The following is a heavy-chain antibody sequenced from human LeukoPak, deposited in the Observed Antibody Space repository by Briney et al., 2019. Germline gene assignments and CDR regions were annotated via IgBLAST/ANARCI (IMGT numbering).Heavy chain of an antibody. Sequence: PGGSLRLSCAASGFTFSSYGMHWVRQAPGKGLEWVAFIRYDGSNKYYADSVKGRFTISRDNSKNTLYLQMNSLRAEDTAVYYCAKDGIAAAGTGYYFDYWGQGTLVTVSS. CDR3: AKDGIAAAGTGYYFDY. CDR2: IRYDGSNK. J-gene: IGHJ4*02. D-gene: IGHD6-13*01. V-gene: IGHV3-30*02. CDR1: GFTFSSYG.